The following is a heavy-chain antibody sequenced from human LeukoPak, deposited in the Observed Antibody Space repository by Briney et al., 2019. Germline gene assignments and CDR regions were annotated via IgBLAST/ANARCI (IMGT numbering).Heavy chain of an antibody. J-gene: IGHJ4*02. D-gene: IGHD4-11*01. V-gene: IGHV1-18*01. CDR1: GYAFRNYA. CDR3: VRVWDYSPRGRLDF. Sequence: ASVKVSCKGFGYAFRNYAVVWGRQTPRQGLEWMGWISPHNGGTQYSQNLQGRITMTIDAPTSTAYMELRSLTSDDTAVYYCVRVWDYSPRGRLDFWGQGTLVSVSS. CDR2: ISPHNGGT.